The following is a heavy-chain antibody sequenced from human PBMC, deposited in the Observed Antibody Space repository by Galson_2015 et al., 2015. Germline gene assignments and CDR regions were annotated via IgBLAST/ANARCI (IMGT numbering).Heavy chain of an antibody. J-gene: IGHJ4*02. D-gene: IGHD1-26*01. CDR1: GFTFSNYW. Sequence: SLRLSCAASGFTFSNYWMSWVRQAPGKGLEWVANIKQDGSEKYYVDSVKGRFTISRDNAKNSLYLQMNSLRAEDTAIYYCTIGGGSYYPPGMRNSWGQGTLVTVSS. V-gene: IGHV3-7*03. CDR3: TIGGGSYYPPGMRNS. CDR2: IKQDGSEK.